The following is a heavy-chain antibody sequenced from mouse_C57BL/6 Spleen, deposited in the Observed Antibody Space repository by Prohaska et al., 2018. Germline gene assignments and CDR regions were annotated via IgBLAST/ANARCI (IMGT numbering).Heavy chain of an antibody. D-gene: IGHD2-5*01. CDR3: AVYSNYYAMDY. J-gene: IGHJ4*01. CDR1: GYTFTDYY. V-gene: IGHV1-26*01. CDR2: INPNNGGT. Sequence: EVQLQQSGPELVKPGASVKISCKASGYTFTDYYMNWVKQSHGKSLEWIGDINPNNGGTSYNQKFKGKATLTVDKSSSTAYMELHSLTSEDSAVYYCAVYSNYYAMDYWGQGTSVTVSS.